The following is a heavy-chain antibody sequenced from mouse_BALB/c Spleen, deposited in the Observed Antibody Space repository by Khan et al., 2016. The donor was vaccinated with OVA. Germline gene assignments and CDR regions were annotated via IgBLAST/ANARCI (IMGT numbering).Heavy chain of an antibody. CDR3: AIDGIGSYEFLDY. Sequence: VQLQQSGTVLARPGASVKMSCKASGYTFTNYWMHWVKQRPGQGLEWIGTIFPGNSDTNYNQKFTGKAKLTAVTSTSTAYMPLSRLTNEDAAVYDCAIDGIGSYEFLDYWGQGTTLTVSS. J-gene: IGHJ2*01. CDR1: GYTFTNYW. CDR2: IFPGNSDT. V-gene: IGHV1-5*01. D-gene: IGHD1-1*02.